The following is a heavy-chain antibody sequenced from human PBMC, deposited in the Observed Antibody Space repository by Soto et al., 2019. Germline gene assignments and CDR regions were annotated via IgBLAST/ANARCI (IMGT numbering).Heavy chain of an antibody. D-gene: IGHD4-17*01. J-gene: IGHJ4*02. CDR3: ARRDSHGYFRYFDN. CDR1: GGTFSSYP. Sequence: QVQLVQSGAEVKRPGSSVQVSCKASGGTFSSYPISWVRQAPGQGLEWMGGTNGNLGTGNYAQKFRGRLTRTTNISTTTAYMELSSLTSEDTAVYYCARRDSHGYFRYFDNWGQGTLVTVSS. CDR2: TNGNLGTG. V-gene: IGHV1-69*06.